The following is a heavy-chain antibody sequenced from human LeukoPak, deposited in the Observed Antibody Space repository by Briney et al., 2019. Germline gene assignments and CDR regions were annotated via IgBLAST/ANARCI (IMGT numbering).Heavy chain of an antibody. V-gene: IGHV3-7*01. CDR1: GFTFSSYS. CDR2: IKPDGSEI. J-gene: IGHJ4*02. D-gene: IGHD1-1*01. Sequence: GGSLRLSCAASGFTFSSYSMNWVRQAPGKGLEWVANIKPDGSEIHYMDSVKGRFTISRDNARNSLYLQMNSLRVEDTAVYYCARGLKWNDHWGQGTLVTVSS. CDR3: ARGLKWNDH.